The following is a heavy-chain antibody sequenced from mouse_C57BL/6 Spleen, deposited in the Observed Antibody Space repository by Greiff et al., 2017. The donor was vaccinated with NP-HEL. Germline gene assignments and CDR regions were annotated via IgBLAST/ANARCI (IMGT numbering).Heavy chain of an antibody. V-gene: IGHV1-50*01. CDR3: ARWASSYYFDY. D-gene: IGHD1-1*01. CDR1: GYTFTSYW. Sequence: QVQLQQPGAELVKPGASVKLSCKASGYTFTSYWVQWVKQRPGQGLEWIGEIDPSDSYTNYNQKFKGKATLTVDTSSSTAYMQLSSLTSEDSAVYYCARWASSYYFDYWGQGTTLTVSS. CDR2: IDPSDSYT. J-gene: IGHJ2*01.